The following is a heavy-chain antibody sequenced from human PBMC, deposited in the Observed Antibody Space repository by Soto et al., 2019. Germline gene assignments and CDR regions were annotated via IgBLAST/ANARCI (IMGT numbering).Heavy chain of an antibody. V-gene: IGHV4-59*08. J-gene: IGHJ2*01. CDR2: IYYSGST. Sequence: SETLSLTCTVSGGSISSYYWSWIRQPPGKGLEWIGYIYYSGSTNYNPSLKSRVTISVDTSKNQFSLKLSSVTAADTAVYYCVKNRGAGSLSNWSFASWGRGSLVTVSS. CDR3: VKNRGAGSLSNWSFAS. D-gene: IGHD1-26*01. CDR1: GGSISSYY.